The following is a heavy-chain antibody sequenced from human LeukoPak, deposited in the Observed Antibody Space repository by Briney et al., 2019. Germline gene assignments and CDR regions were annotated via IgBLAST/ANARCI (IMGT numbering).Heavy chain of an antibody. CDR2: TNPSGGST. Sequence: ASVKVSCKASGYTFTSYHMHWVRQAPGQGLEWMGITNPSGGSTSYAQKFQGRVTMTRDTSTSTVYMELSSLRSEDTAVYYCARDQCSGGSCYWFDPWGQGTLVTVSS. D-gene: IGHD2-15*01. CDR1: GYTFTSYH. J-gene: IGHJ5*02. CDR3: ARDQCSGGSCYWFDP. V-gene: IGHV1-46*01.